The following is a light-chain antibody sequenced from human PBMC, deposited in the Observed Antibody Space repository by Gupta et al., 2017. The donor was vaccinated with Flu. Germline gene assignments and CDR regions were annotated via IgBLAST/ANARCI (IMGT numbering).Light chain of an antibody. V-gene: IGLV2-14*01. CDR3: TSSKSTDNCWV. J-gene: IGLJ3*02. CDR1: SSAVGRSNS. CDR2: DVS. Sequence: QSALTQPASVSTSPGPSIKISCTGTSSAVGRSNSVVWYRQDPGKAPKLIIFDVSSRPSGVSSRFSGSKSGTTASLTITGLQAEDEADYYCTSSKSTDNCWVFGSGTKLTVL.